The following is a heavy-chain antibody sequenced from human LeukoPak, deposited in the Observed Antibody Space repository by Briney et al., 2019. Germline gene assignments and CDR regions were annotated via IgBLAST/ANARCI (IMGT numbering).Heavy chain of an antibody. CDR3: AVIQLWFNFDY. D-gene: IGHD5-18*01. Sequence: PGGSLRLSCAASGFTFSDYYMSWIRQAPGKGLEWVSYISSSGSTIYYADSVKGRFTISRGNAKNSLYLQMNSLRAEDTAVYYCAVIQLWFNFDYWGQGTLVTVSS. CDR2: ISSSGSTI. J-gene: IGHJ4*02. CDR1: GFTFSDYY. V-gene: IGHV3-11*01.